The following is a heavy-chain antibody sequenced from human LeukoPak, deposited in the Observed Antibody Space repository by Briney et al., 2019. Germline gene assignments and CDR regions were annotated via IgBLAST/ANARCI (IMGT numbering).Heavy chain of an antibody. CDR2: IYYSRST. J-gene: IGHJ4*02. Sequence: SQTLSLTCTVSGRSISSGGYYWSWIRQHPGKGLEWIGYIYYSRSTYYNPSLKSRVTISVDTSKKQFSLKLSSVTAADTAVYYCARVDVVVTQYFDYWGQGTLVTVSS. V-gene: IGHV4-31*03. CDR3: ARVDVVVTQYFDY. CDR1: GRSISSGGYY. D-gene: IGHD3-22*01.